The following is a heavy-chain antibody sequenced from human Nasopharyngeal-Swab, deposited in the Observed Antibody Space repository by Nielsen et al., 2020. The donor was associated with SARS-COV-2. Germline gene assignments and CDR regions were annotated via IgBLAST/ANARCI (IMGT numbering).Heavy chain of an antibody. Sequence: WVRQAPGQGLEWMGGIIPIFGTANYAQKFQGRVTITADESTSTAYMELSSLRSEDTAAYYCARERGIFGVVIVWGQGTTVTVSS. D-gene: IGHD3-3*01. CDR2: IIPIFGTA. CDR3: ARERGIFGVVIV. J-gene: IGHJ6*02. V-gene: IGHV1-69*01.